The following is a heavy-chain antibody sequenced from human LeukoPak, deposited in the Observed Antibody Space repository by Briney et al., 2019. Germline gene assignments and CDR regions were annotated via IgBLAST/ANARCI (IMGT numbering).Heavy chain of an antibody. D-gene: IGHD6-19*01. CDR2: IISSSNTI. Sequence: GGSLRLSCAASGFIFRTYSMNWVRQAPGEGLEWGSYIISSSNTIYYADSVKGRFTISRDNAKNTLYLQMNSLRAEDTAVYYCAKDRIAVAGYYYYYMDVWGKGTTVTISS. CDR1: GFIFRTYS. J-gene: IGHJ6*03. V-gene: IGHV3-48*01. CDR3: AKDRIAVAGYYYYYMDV.